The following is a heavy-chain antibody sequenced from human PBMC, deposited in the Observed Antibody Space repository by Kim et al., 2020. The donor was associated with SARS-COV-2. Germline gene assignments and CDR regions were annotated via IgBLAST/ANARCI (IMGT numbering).Heavy chain of an antibody. Sequence: SETLSLTCAVYGGSFSGYYWSWIRQPPGKGLEWIGEINHSGSTNYNPSLKSRVTISVDTSKNQFSLKLSSVTAADTAVYYCARWSITGTFDYWGQGTLVTVSS. J-gene: IGHJ4*02. CDR2: INHSGST. CDR3: ARWSITGTFDY. CDR1: GGSFSGYY. D-gene: IGHD1-20*01. V-gene: IGHV4-34*01.